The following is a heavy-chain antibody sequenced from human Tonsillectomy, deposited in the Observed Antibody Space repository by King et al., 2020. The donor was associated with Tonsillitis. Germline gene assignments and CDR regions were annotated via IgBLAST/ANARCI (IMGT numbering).Heavy chain of an antibody. Sequence: VQLVESGGGVVPPGRSLRLSCAASGFIFSSYGMHWVRQAPGKGLEWVALIWYDGSNKYYADSVKGRFTISRDNSNNTLFLQMNSLRAEDTAVYYCARDVQSGRFSNSFDYWGQGTLVTVSS. CDR2: IWYDGSNK. CDR1: GFIFSSYG. V-gene: IGHV3-33*01. CDR3: ARDVQSGRFSNSFDY. D-gene: IGHD5-12*01. J-gene: IGHJ4*02.